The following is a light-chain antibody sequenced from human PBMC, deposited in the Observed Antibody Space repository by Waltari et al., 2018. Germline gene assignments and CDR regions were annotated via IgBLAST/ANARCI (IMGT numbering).Light chain of an antibody. CDR1: QGVSRS. J-gene: IGKJ1*01. V-gene: IGKV3-20*01. Sequence: IVLTQSPGTLSLSPGETATPSCRASQGVSRSLAWYQKKPGQAPNLLIYGASTRATGLPDRFSGSWSGTDFSLTISSLEPEDLAIYFCQHYVRLPETFGQGTKVEIK. CDR2: GAS. CDR3: QHYVRLPET.